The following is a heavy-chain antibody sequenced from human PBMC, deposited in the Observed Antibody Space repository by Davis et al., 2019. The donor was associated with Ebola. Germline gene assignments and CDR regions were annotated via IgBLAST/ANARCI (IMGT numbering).Heavy chain of an antibody. J-gene: IGHJ4*02. V-gene: IGHV1-69*13. CDR2: IIPIFGTA. CDR3: ARGGLGYCSSTSCYEFYY. CDR1: GGTFSSYA. D-gene: IGHD2-2*01. Sequence: SVKVSCKASGGTFSSYAISWVRQAPGQGLEWMGGIIPIFGTANYAQKFQGRVTITADESTSTAYMELSSLRSEDTAVYYCARGGLGYCSSTSCYEFYYWGQGTLVTVSS.